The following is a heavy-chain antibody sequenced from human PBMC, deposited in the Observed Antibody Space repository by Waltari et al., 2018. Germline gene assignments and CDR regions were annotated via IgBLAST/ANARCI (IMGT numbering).Heavy chain of an antibody. CDR1: GYTFTSYY. V-gene: IGHV1-46*01. CDR3: ARDRGYSGYDAYWYFDL. CDR2: INPSGGST. D-gene: IGHD5-12*01. J-gene: IGHJ2*01. Sequence: QVQLVQSGAEVKKPGASVKVSCKASGYTFTSYYMHWVRQAPGQGLEWMGIINPSGGSTSYAHKFQGRVTMTRDTSTSTGYMERSSLRSEDTAVYYCARDRGYSGYDAYWYFDLWGRGTLVTVSS.